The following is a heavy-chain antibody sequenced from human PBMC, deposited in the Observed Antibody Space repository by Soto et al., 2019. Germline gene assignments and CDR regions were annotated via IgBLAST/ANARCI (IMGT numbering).Heavy chain of an antibody. CDR1: GFTFSSYE. D-gene: IGHD3-3*01. Sequence: EVQLVESGGGLVQPGGSLRLSCAASGFTFSSYEMNWVRQAPGKGLEWVSYISSSGSTIYYADSVKVRFTISRDNAKNSLYLQMNSLRAEETAFYYCARNYDFWSGPMDYYYYGMDVWGQGTTVTVSS. V-gene: IGHV3-48*03. CDR3: ARNYDFWSGPMDYYYYGMDV. J-gene: IGHJ6*02. CDR2: ISSSGSTI.